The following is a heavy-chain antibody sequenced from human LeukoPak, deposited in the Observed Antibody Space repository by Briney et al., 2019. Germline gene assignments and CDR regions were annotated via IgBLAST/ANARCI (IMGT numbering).Heavy chain of an antibody. CDR1: GGSTSSHY. Sequence: SETLSLTCTVSGGSTSSHYWSWIRQPAGKGLEWIGRIYTSGSTNYNPSLKSRVTMSVDMSKNQLSLKLSSVTAADTAVYYCARLSSTNSYYYYMDVWGNGTTVTVSS. J-gene: IGHJ6*03. CDR2: IYTSGST. CDR3: ARLSSTNSYYYYMDV. V-gene: IGHV4-4*07. D-gene: IGHD2-2*01.